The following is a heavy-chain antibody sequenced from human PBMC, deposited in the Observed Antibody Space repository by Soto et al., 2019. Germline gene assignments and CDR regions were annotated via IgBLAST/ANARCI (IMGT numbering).Heavy chain of an antibody. J-gene: IGHJ5*02. CDR1: GGSITSGGYY. V-gene: IGHV4-31*03. CDR2: IYYSGFT. Sequence: QVQLQESGPGLVKPSQTPSLTCTVSGGSITSGGYYWSWIRQHPGKGLEWIGFIYYSGFTYYNPSLKSRVTIAVDTSKNQFSLKLSSVPAADAAVYYCARSVFPWGQGTLVTVSS. CDR3: ARSVFP.